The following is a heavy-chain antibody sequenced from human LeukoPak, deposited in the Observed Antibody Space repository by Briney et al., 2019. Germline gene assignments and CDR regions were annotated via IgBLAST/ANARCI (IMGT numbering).Heavy chain of an antibody. CDR2: FGSGSSYI. CDR3: ARNRDSRGYYWYYFDS. CDR1: GFTFCSYR. D-gene: IGHD3-22*01. J-gene: IGHJ4*02. Sequence: PGGSLRLSCAASGFTFCSYRMNWVGQAPGTGLKWFSCFGSGSSYIYYADSVKGRFTISRDNAKNSVYLQMSSLRAEDTAVYYCARNRDSRGYYWYYFDSWGLGTLVTVSS. V-gene: IGHV3-21*01.